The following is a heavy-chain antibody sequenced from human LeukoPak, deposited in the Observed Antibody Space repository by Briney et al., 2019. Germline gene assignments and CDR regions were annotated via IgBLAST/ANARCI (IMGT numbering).Heavy chain of an antibody. V-gene: IGHV4-4*07. D-gene: IGHD1-7*01. CDR2: IYISGSGST. J-gene: IGHJ6*03. CDR1: GGSISSYY. CDR3: ARRGNQLELRLVPNYYYYYMDV. Sequence: PSETLSLTCTVSGGSISSYYWSWIRQPAGKGLEWIGRIYISGSGSTNYNPSLKSRVTMSVDTSKNQFSLKLSSVTAADTAVYYCARRGNQLELRLVPNYYYYYMDVWGKGTTVTVSS.